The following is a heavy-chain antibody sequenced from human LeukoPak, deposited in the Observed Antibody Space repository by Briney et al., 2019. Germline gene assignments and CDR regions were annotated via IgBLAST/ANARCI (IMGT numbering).Heavy chain of an antibody. CDR1: GGTFSSYA. V-gene: IGHV1-69*04. Sequence: SVKVSCKASGGTFSSYAISWVRQAPGQALEWMVRIIPILGIANYAQKFQGRVTITADKSTSTAYMELSSLRSEDTAVYCCASRAGYYDSSGYYYDGIDYWGQGTLVTVSS. J-gene: IGHJ4*02. D-gene: IGHD3-22*01. CDR2: IIPILGIA. CDR3: ASRAGYYDSSGYYYDGIDY.